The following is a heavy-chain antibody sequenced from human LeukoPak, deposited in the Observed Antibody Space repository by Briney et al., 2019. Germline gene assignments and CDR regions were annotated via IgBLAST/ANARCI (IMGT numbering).Heavy chain of an antibody. CDR3: ARDPGSDCSGGSCYLDY. Sequence: GASVKVSCKASGYTXTTYYMHRVRQAPGQGLEWMGIINPSGGSTSYAQKFQGRVTMTRDTSTGTVYMQLSSLRSEDTAVYYCARDPGSDCSGGSCYLDYWGQGALVTVSS. J-gene: IGHJ4*02. D-gene: IGHD2-15*01. CDR2: INPSGGST. V-gene: IGHV1-46*01. CDR1: GYTXTTYY.